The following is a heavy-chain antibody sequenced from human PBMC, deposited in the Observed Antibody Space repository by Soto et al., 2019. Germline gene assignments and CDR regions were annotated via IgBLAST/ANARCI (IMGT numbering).Heavy chain of an antibody. Sequence: SETLTLTCTVSGGSINSGDYYWTWVRQPPGKGLEWIGNIFHSGSTYYTPSLQSRVTISLDTSKNHFSLKLSSVTPADTAVYYCARDRYYGSGTYYNFYSGMDVWGQGTTVTVSS. CDR1: GGSINSGDYY. D-gene: IGHD3-10*01. J-gene: IGHJ6*02. V-gene: IGHV4-30-4*01. CDR3: ARDRYYGSGTYYNFYSGMDV. CDR2: IFHSGST.